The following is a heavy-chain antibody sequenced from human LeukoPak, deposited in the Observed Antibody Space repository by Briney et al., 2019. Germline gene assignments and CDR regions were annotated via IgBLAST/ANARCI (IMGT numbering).Heavy chain of an antibody. CDR1: GFTFITYV. Sequence: GGSLRLSCAASGFTFITYVMHWVRQAPGKGLEWVAVIWYDGSNKYYADSVKGRFTISRDNSKNTLYLQMNSLRAEDTAVFYCARGRRRDANTFNAFDIWGQGTMVTVSS. V-gene: IGHV3-33*01. CDR2: IWYDGSNK. CDR3: ARGRRRDANTFNAFDI. J-gene: IGHJ3*02. D-gene: IGHD5-24*01.